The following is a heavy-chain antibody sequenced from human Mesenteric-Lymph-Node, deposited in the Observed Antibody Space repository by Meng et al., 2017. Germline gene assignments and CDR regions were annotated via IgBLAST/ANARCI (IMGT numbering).Heavy chain of an antibody. CDR1: GGTFSSYA. Sequence: SVKVSCKASGGTFSSYAISWVRQAPGQGLEWMGGIIPIFGTANYAQKFQERVTITRDMSTSTAYMELSSLRSEDTAVYYCAASLGSGYYPFDYWGQGTLVTVSS. CDR3: AASLGSGYYPFDY. V-gene: IGHV1-69*05. D-gene: IGHD3-22*01. CDR2: IIPIFGTA. J-gene: IGHJ4*02.